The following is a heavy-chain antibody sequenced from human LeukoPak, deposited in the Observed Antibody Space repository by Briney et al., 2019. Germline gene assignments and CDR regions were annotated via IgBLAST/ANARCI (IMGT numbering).Heavy chain of an antibody. D-gene: IGHD2-15*01. J-gene: IGHJ5*02. CDR2: IYYSGNT. V-gene: IGHV4-59*08. CDR1: GGSMSNYY. Sequence: PSETLSLTCTVSGGSMSNYYWSWTRQPPGRGLEWIGFIYYSGNTNYNPSLKSRVTISVDTSKNQFSLKLSSVTAADTAVYYCARQGYCSGGTCYGWFDPWGQGTLVTVSS. CDR3: ARQGYCSGGTCYGWFDP.